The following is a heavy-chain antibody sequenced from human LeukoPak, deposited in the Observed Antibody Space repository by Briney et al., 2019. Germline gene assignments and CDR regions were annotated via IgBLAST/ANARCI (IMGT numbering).Heavy chain of an antibody. Sequence: GGSLRLSCAASGFTVSSNYMSWVRQAPGKGLEWVSILYSDGRTYYTDSVKGRFTISRDYSKNTLYLQMNSLRVEDTTVYYCATDCSANSCYRFSGYLNNWYFDLWGRGTLVTVSS. CDR3: ATDCSANSCYRFSGYLNNWYFDL. D-gene: IGHD2-15*01. V-gene: IGHV3-66*01. J-gene: IGHJ2*01. CDR1: GFTVSSNY. CDR2: LYSDGRT.